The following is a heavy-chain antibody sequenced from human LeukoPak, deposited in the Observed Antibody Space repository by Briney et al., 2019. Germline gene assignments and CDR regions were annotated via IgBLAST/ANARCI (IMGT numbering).Heavy chain of an antibody. CDR1: GFTFDDYA. CDR3: AKDKRTSFGYGMDV. V-gene: IGHV3-9*01. D-gene: IGHD1-14*01. Sequence: GGSLRLSCAASGFTFDDYAMHWVRQAPGKGLEWVSGISWNSGSIGYADSVKGRFTISRDNAKNSLYLQMNSLTAEDTALYYCAKDKRTSFGYGMDVWGQGTTVTVSS. CDR2: ISWNSGSI. J-gene: IGHJ6*02.